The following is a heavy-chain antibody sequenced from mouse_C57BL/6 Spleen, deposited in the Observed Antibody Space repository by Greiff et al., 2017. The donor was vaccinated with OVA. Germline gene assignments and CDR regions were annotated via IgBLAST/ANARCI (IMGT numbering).Heavy chain of an antibody. CDR3: ARRYYGSSYAMYY. CDR1: GYTFTSYW. J-gene: IGHJ4*01. Sequence: VKLQQPGAELVKPGASVKMSCKASGYTFTSYWINWVKQRPGQGLEWVGDLYPGSGSTNYNEKFKGKATLTVDTSSSTAYMQLSSLTSEDSAVYYCARRYYGSSYAMYYWGQGPSVTVSS. V-gene: IGHV1-55*01. CDR2: LYPGSGST. D-gene: IGHD1-1*01.